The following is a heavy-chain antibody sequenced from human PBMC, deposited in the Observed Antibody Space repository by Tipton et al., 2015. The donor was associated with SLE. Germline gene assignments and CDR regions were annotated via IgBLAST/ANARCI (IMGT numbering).Heavy chain of an antibody. D-gene: IGHD3-10*01. V-gene: IGHV4-34*01. J-gene: IGHJ3*02. CDR1: SGSISSYY. CDR2: INHSGST. CDR3: ARSTMVRGVDAFDI. Sequence: TLSLTCTVSSGSISSYYWTWIRQPPGKGLEWIGEINHSGSTNYNPSLKSRVTISVDTSKNQFSLKLSSVTAADTAVYYCARSTMVRGVDAFDIWGQGTMVTVSS.